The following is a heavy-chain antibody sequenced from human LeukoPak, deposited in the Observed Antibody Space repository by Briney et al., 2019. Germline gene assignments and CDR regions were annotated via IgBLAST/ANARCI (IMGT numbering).Heavy chain of an antibody. D-gene: IGHD2-2*01. J-gene: IGHJ4*02. CDR2: ISSTSRTI. V-gene: IGHV3-48*01. CDR3: ARKVYHRFDY. CDR1: GFTFSSHT. Sequence: GGSLRLSCAASGFTFSSHTMSWVRQAPGKGLEWVSDISSTSRTIYYADPAKGRFTISRDNAKNSLYLQMNSLRADDTAVYYCARKVYHRFDYWGQGTLVTVSS.